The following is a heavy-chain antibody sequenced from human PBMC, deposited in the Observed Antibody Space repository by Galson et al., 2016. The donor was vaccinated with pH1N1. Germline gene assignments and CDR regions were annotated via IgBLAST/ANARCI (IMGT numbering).Heavy chain of an antibody. J-gene: IGHJ4*02. D-gene: IGHD6-6*01. CDR3: TQLALA. CDR1: GFTFSTYW. V-gene: IGHV3-7*01. Sequence: SLRLSCAASGFTFSTYWMSWVRQAPGKGLEWVANIKEDGSKMYYVDSVKGRFTISRDNAKNSVYRQMNNLRAEDTAVYYCTQLALAWGQGTLVPVSS. CDR2: IKEDGSKM.